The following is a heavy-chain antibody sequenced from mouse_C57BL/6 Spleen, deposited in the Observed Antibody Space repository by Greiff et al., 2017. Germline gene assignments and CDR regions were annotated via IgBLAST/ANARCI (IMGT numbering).Heavy chain of an antibody. J-gene: IGHJ3*01. CDR1: GYTFTSYW. Sequence: VQLQQPGAELVMPGASVKLSCKASGYTFTSYWMHWVKQRPGQGLEWIGEIDPSDSYTNYNQKFKGKSTLTVAKSSSTAYMQLSSLTSEDSAVYYCARPLYGSSSWFAYWGQGTLVTVSA. V-gene: IGHV1-69*01. CDR3: ARPLYGSSSWFAY. CDR2: IDPSDSYT. D-gene: IGHD1-1*01.